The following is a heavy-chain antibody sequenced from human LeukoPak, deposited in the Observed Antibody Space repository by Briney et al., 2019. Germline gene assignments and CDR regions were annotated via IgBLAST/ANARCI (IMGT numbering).Heavy chain of an antibody. J-gene: IGHJ6*02. D-gene: IGHD6-13*01. V-gene: IGHV1-8*01. CDR1: GYTFTSYD. CDR2: MNPNSGNT. CDR3: ARGQAKKEQRLVQWDYYYGMDV. Sequence: RWASVKVSCKASGYTFTSYDINWVRQATGQGLEWMGWMNPNSGNTGYAQKFQGRVTMTRNTSISTAYMELSSLRSEDTAVYYCARGQAKKEQRLVQWDYYYGMDVWGQGTTVTVSS.